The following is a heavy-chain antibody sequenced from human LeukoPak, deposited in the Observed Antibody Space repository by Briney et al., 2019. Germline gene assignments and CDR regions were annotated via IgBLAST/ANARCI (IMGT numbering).Heavy chain of an antibody. Sequence: GGSLRLSCAASGFTFSSYSMNWVRQAPGRGLEWVSSIGSSSIYIYYADSVKGRFTISRDNAKNSLYLQMNSLRAEDTAVYYCARVPLRAVAGTHPHFDYWGQGTLVTVPS. D-gene: IGHD6-19*01. CDR2: IGSSSIYI. CDR3: ARVPLRAVAGTHPHFDY. J-gene: IGHJ4*02. CDR1: GFTFSSYS. V-gene: IGHV3-21*01.